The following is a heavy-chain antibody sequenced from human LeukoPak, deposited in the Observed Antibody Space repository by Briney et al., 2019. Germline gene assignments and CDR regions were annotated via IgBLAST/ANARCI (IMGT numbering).Heavy chain of an antibody. V-gene: IGHV3-23*01. CDR1: GFTFSSYA. D-gene: IGHD5-24*01. CDR2: ISGSGGST. CDR3: ALLGWLQPYRFLDY. J-gene: IGHJ4*02. Sequence: GGSLRLSCAASGFTFSSYAMSWVRQAPGKGLEWVSAISGSGGSTYYADSVKGRFTISRDNSKNTLYLQMNSLRAEDTAVYYCALLGWLQPYRFLDYWGQGTLVTISS.